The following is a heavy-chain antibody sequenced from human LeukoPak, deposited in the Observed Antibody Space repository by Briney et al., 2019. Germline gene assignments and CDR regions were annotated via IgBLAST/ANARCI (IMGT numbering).Heavy chain of an antibody. CDR2: IYYSGST. CDR1: GGSFSGYY. Sequence: PSETLSLTCAVYGGSFSGYYWSWIRQPPGTGLEWIGTIYYSGSTFYSPSLKSRVTISVDTSKNQFSLRLSSVTAADTAVYYCARLGCSGRSCFSAWNDYWGQGTLVTVSS. D-gene: IGHD2-15*01. CDR3: ARLGCSGRSCFSAWNDY. V-gene: IGHV4-34*01. J-gene: IGHJ4*02.